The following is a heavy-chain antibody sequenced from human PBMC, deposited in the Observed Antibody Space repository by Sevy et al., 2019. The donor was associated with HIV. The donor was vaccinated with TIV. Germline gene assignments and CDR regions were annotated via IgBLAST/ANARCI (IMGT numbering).Heavy chain of an antibody. V-gene: IGHV3-7*03. D-gene: IGHD3-22*01. CDR2: IKEDGSDK. CDR3: ARDNNHDDRSVYYDAFDI. Sequence: GGSLRLSCAASGFALSSFWMTWVCQAPGKGLEWVANIKEDGSDKNYLDSVKGRFTISRDNAKNSLYLQMNSLRAEDTAVYYCARDNNHDDRSVYYDAFDIWGQGTMVTVSS. CDR1: GFALSSFW. J-gene: IGHJ3*02.